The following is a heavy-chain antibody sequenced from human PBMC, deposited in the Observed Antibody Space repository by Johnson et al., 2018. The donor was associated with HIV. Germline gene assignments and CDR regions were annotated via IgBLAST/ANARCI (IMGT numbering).Heavy chain of an antibody. CDR3: AKIRTSGTGDAFDI. CDR1: GFTFSSYG. CDR2: VSYDGSKK. Sequence: QVQLVESGGGVVQPGRSLRLSCVASGFTFSSYGMHWVRQAPGKGLEWVAMVSYDGSKKYYPDAVKGRFTISRDNSKNTLYLQMDSLRAEDTAVYYCAKIRTSGTGDAFDIWGQGTMVTVSS. J-gene: IGHJ3*02. V-gene: IGHV3-30*18. D-gene: IGHD1-14*01.